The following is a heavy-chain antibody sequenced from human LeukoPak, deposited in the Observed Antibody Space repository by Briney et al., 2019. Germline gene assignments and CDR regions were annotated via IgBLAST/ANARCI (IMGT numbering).Heavy chain of an antibody. CDR2: IIPIFATT. J-gene: IGHJ6*03. D-gene: IGHD5-24*01. Sequence: ASVKVSCKXSGGTFNSYAISWVRQAPGQGLEWMGGIIPIFATTNHAQKFQGRVTITTDESRTTAYMELSSLRSEDTAVYYCARGGWVQQKYYMDVWGKGTTVTVSS. CDR1: GGTFNSYA. CDR3: ARGGWVQQKYYMDV. V-gene: IGHV1-69*05.